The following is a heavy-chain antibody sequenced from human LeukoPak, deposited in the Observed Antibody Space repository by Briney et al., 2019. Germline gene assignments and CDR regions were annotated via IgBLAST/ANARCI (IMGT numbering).Heavy chain of an antibody. Sequence: GASVKVSCKASGYTFTAYYIHWIRQAPGQGLEWMGWVNPNTGGTYYAQKFQDRVTMTRDASITTAYMELNRQTSDDTAVYYCGRDLVSRQEVDQPWGQGTLVTVSS. D-gene: IGHD6-13*01. CDR3: GRDLVSRQEVDQP. CDR2: VNPNTGGT. J-gene: IGHJ5*02. V-gene: IGHV1-2*02. CDR1: GYTFTAYY.